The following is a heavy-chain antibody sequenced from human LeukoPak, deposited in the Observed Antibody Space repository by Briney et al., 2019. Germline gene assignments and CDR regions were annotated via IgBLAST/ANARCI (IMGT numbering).Heavy chain of an antibody. D-gene: IGHD5-12*01. CDR2: IWYDGSNK. Sequence: GGSLRLSCAASGFTFSSYGMHWVRQAPGKGLEWVAVIWYDGSNKYYADSVKGRFTISRDNSKNTLYLQMNSLRAEDTAVYYCAGANSGYEYYFDYWGQGTLVTVSS. CDR3: AGANSGYEYYFDY. V-gene: IGHV3-33*01. CDR1: GFTFSSYG. J-gene: IGHJ4*02.